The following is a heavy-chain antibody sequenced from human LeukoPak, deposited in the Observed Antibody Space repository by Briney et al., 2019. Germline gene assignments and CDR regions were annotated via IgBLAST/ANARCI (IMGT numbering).Heavy chain of an antibody. CDR2: INHSGST. J-gene: IGHJ4*02. V-gene: IGHV4-34*01. D-gene: IGHD3-22*01. Sequence: SETLSLTCAVYGGSFSGYYWSWIRQPPGKGLEWIGEINHSGSTNYNPSLKSRVTISVDKSKNQFSLKLSSVTAADTAVYYCARTSYDSSACYYWGQGTLVTVSS. CDR3: ARTSYDSSACYY. CDR1: GGSFSGYY.